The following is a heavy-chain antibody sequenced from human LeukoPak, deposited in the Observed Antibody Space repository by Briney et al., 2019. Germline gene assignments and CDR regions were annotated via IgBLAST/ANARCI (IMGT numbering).Heavy chain of an antibody. D-gene: IGHD6-6*01. CDR3: ARSRKLSSSFASYYYYGMDV. CDR2: IYTSGST. Sequence: TLSLTCTVSGGSISSGSYYWSWIRQPAGKGLEWIGRIYTSGSTNYNPSLKSRVTISVDTSKNQFSLKLSSVTAADTAVYYCARSRKLSSSFASYYYYGMDVWGQGTTVTVSS. J-gene: IGHJ6*02. CDR1: GGSISSGSYY. V-gene: IGHV4-61*02.